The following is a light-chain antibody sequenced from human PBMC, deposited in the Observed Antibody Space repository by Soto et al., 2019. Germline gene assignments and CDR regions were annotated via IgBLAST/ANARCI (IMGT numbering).Light chain of an antibody. CDR2: GAS. Sequence: EVVLTQSRGTLSLSPGQRGTLSCRASQSVGSNYLAWYQNKPGQAPRLXLYGASSRAPGIPDRFSGSGSGTDLTLTISRLETEDFAVYYCQQYESPLTWTFGQGTKVDI. V-gene: IGKV3-20*01. CDR3: QQYESPLTWT. CDR1: QSVGSNY. J-gene: IGKJ1*01.